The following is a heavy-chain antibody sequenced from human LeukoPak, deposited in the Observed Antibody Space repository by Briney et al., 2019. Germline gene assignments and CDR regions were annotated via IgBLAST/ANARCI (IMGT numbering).Heavy chain of an antibody. CDR2: INPNGRTT. CDR1: GFTFSHYS. CDR3: ARTYDFGVGPPGDAFDN. V-gene: IGHV3-74*01. J-gene: IGHJ3*02. D-gene: IGHD3-3*01. Sequence: GGSLRLSCAASGFTFSHYSMHWVRQAPGKGLEWVSRINPNGRTTTYADSVKGRFTISRDNAKNTVYLQMNSLRAEDTAVYYCARTYDFGVGPPGDAFDNWGQGTLVTVSS.